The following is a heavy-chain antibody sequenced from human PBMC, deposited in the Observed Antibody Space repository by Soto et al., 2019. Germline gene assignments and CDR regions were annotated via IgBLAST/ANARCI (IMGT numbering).Heavy chain of an antibody. CDR3: ARDRDESPYYDFWSGNGNWFDP. CDR1: GFTFSSYS. J-gene: IGHJ5*02. D-gene: IGHD3-3*01. Sequence: ESGGGLVKPGGSLRLSCAASGFTFSSYSMNWVRQAPGKGLEWVSSISSSSSYIYYADSVKGRFTISRDNAKNSLYLQMNSLRAEDTAVYYCARDRDESPYYDFWSGNGNWFDPWGQGTLVTVSS. V-gene: IGHV3-21*01. CDR2: ISSSSSYI.